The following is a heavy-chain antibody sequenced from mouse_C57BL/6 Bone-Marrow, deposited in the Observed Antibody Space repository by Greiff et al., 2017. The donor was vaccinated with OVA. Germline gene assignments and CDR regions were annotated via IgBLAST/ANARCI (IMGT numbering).Heavy chain of an antibody. J-gene: IGHJ2*01. D-gene: IGHD2-3*01. V-gene: IGHV14-1*01. CDR2: IDPEDGDT. Sequence: PEQGLEWIGRIDPEDGDTEYAPKFQGKATMTADTSSNTAYLQLSSLTSEDTAVYYCTTWEDGYYEIYWGQGTTLTVSA. CDR3: TTWEDGYYEIY.